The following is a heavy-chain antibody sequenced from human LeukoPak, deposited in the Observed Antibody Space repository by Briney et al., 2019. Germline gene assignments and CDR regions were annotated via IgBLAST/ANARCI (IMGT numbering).Heavy chain of an antibody. CDR1: GGSISSRAYY. Sequence: SQTLSLTCTVSGGSISSRAYYWSWIRQHPGKGPEWIGYIYYSGSTYCNPSLKSRVIISLNTSKTQFSLKLSSVTAADTAVYYCARADGTIYYFDSWGQGTVVTVSS. CDR3: ARADGTIYYFDS. V-gene: IGHV4-31*03. CDR2: IYYSGST. D-gene: IGHD5-24*01. J-gene: IGHJ4*02.